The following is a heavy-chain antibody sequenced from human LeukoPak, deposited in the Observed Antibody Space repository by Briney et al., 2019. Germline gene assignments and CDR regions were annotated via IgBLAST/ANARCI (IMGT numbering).Heavy chain of an antibody. D-gene: IGHD6-13*01. Sequence: GGSLRLSCAASGFTFDDYAMHWVRQAPGKGLEWVSGISWNSGSIDYADSVKGGFTISRDNAKNSLYLQMNSLRAEHTALYYCAKDIAAADTRWYFDLWGRGTRVTVSS. CDR1: GFTFDDYA. V-gene: IGHV3-9*01. J-gene: IGHJ2*01. CDR2: ISWNSGSI. CDR3: AKDIAAADTRWYFDL.